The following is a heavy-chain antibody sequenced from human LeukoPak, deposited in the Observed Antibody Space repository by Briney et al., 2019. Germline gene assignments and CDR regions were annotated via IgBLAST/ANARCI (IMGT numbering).Heavy chain of an antibody. Sequence: PGGSLRLSCAASGFTFSSYAMSWVRQAPGKGLEWVSAISGSGGSTYYADSVKGRFTISRDNSKNTLYLQMNSLRAEDTAVYYCARATTVTSDYYYYGMDAWGQGTTVTVSS. D-gene: IGHD4-11*01. CDR2: ISGSGGST. V-gene: IGHV3-23*01. CDR1: GFTFSSYA. CDR3: ARATTVTSDYYYYGMDA. J-gene: IGHJ6*02.